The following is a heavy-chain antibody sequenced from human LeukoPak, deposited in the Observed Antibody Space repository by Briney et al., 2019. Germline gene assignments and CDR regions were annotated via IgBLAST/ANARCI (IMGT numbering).Heavy chain of an antibody. CDR1: GYTFTGYY. CDR3: ARDPGLYCSGGSCYGKYFDL. Sequence: ASVKVSCKASGYTFTGYYMHWVRQAPGQGLEWMGWINPNSGGTNYAQKFQGRVTMTRDTSISTAYMELSRLRSDDTAAYYCARDPGLYCSGGSCYGKYFDLWGRGTLVTVSS. V-gene: IGHV1-2*02. D-gene: IGHD2-15*01. J-gene: IGHJ2*01. CDR2: INPNSGGT.